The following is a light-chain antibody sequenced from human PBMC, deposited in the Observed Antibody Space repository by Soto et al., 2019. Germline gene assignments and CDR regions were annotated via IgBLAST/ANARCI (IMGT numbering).Light chain of an antibody. CDR1: SSDVGGYNY. CDR2: DVS. Sequence: QSALTQPASVNGSPGESITISCTGTSSDVGGYNYVSWYQQHPGKAPKLMIYDVSNRPSGVSNRFSGSKSGNTASLTISGLQAEDEADYYCGSYTSSSADVFGTGTKVTVL. V-gene: IGLV2-14*01. J-gene: IGLJ1*01. CDR3: GSYTSSSADV.